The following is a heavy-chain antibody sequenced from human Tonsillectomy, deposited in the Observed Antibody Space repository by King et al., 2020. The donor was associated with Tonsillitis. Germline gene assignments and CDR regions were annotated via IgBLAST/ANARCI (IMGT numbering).Heavy chain of an antibody. J-gene: IGHJ4*02. Sequence: VQLVESGGGLVQPGMSLRLSGAASGFAFSSYLMIWVRQAPGKGLEWVANIKEDGSEKYHADSVKGRCTISRDNAKNSLFLQMNSLGADDTAVYYCVREDWGSFDYWGQGILVTVSS. CDR1: GFAFSSYL. CDR2: IKEDGSEK. D-gene: IGHD7-27*01. V-gene: IGHV3-7*01. CDR3: VREDWGSFDY.